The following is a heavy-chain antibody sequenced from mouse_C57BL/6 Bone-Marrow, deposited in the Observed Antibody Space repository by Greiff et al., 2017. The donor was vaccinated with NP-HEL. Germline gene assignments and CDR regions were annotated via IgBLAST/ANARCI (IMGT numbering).Heavy chain of an antibody. J-gene: IGHJ2*01. V-gene: IGHV1-82*01. CDR3: ARWEVYFDY. Sequence: QVQLQQSGPELVKPGASVKISCKASGYAFSSSWMNWVKQRPGKGLEWIGRIYPGDGDTNYNGKFKGKATLTADKSSSTAYMQLSSLTSEDSAVYFCARWEVYFDYCGQGTTLTVSS. CDR1: GYAFSSSW. CDR2: IYPGDGDT. D-gene: IGHD4-1*01.